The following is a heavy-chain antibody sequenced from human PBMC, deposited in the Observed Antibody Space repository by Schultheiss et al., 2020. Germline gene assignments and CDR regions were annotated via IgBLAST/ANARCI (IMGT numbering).Heavy chain of an antibody. D-gene: IGHD6-19*01. J-gene: IGHJ4*02. CDR2: IDWDDDK. Sequence: SGPTLVKPTQTLTLTCTFSGFSLSTSGMCVSWIRQPPGKALEWLALIDWDDDKYYSTSLKTRLTISKDTSKNQVVLTMTNMDPVDTATYYCAHRHSRYSSGWYYFDYWGQGTLVNGYS. V-gene: IGHV2-70*12. CDR3: AHRHSRYSSGWYYFDY. CDR1: GFSLSTSGMC.